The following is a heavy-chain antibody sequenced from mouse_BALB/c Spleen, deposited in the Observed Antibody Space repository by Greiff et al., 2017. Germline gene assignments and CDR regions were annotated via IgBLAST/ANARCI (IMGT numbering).Heavy chain of an antibody. V-gene: IGHV5-6*03. J-gene: IGHJ4*01. D-gene: IGHD1-1*01. CDR3: ARHVHYGSSDAMDY. Sequence: EVKLVESGGGLVQPGGSRKLSCAASGFTFSSYGMSWVRQTPDKRLEWVATISSGGSYTYYPDSVKGRFTISRDNAKNTLYLQMSSLKSEDTAMYYCARHVHYGSSDAMDYWGQGTSVTVSS. CDR1: GFTFSSYG. CDR2: ISSGGSYT.